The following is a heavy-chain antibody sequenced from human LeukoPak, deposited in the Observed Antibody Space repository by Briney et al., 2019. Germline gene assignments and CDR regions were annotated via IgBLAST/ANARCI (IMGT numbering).Heavy chain of an antibody. CDR3: AREFSPEDAFDL. J-gene: IGHJ3*01. CDR2: VNTYGTNT. D-gene: IGHD1-14*01. V-gene: IGHV3-74*01. Sequence: GGSLRLSCTASGFTLTNNWMLWVRQVPGKGLEWVSRVNTYGTNTNYADSVRGRFTISRDNAKNTLYLQMHSLRAEDSAIYYCAREFSPEDAFDLWGQGTRVTVSS. CDR1: GFTLTNNW.